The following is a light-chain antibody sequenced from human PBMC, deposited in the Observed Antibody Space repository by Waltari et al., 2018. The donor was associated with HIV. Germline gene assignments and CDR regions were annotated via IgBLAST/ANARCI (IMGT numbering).Light chain of an antibody. Sequence: DIQMTQSPSTVPASVGDRVTIPCRASQSISNWLAWYQHQPGTAPKLLIYEASIVESGVPARFSVSGSGTEFTLTISSLQRDDFAAYYCQQYNDHLYTFGPGTKLEI. J-gene: IGKJ2*01. CDR3: QQYNDHLYT. CDR2: EAS. CDR1: QSISNW. V-gene: IGKV1-5*03.